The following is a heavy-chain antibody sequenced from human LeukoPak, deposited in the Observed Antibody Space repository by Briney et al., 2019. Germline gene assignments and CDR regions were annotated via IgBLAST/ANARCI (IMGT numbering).Heavy chain of an antibody. Sequence: GVSLQISCQGSGYSFTSYWIGWVRPMPGKGREWMAIIYPGDSDTRYSPSFQGQVTISADKSISTAYLQWSSLKASDTAMYYCATKKGYWFDPWGQGTLVTVSS. CDR1: GYSFTSYW. J-gene: IGHJ5*02. V-gene: IGHV5-51*01. CDR3: ATKKGYWFDP. CDR2: IYPGDSDT.